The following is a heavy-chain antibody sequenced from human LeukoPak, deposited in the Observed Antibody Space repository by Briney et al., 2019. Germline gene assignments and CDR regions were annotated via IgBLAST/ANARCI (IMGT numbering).Heavy chain of an antibody. CDR3: ARGPGFVMITSPFDY. CDR2: INHSRST. Sequence: PSETLSLTCAVYGGSFSGYYWSWIRQPPGKGLEWIGEINHSRSTNYNPSLKSRVTISVDTSKNQFSLKLSSVTAADTAVYYCARGPGFVMITSPFDYWGQGTLVTVSS. V-gene: IGHV4-34*01. CDR1: GGSFSGYY. J-gene: IGHJ4*02. D-gene: IGHD3-16*01.